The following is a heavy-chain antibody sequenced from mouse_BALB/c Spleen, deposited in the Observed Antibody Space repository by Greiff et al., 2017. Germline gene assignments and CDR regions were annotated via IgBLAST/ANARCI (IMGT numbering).Heavy chain of an antibody. D-gene: IGHD2-10*02. Sequence: VQLVESGPGLVAPSQSLSITCTVSGFSLTSYSVHWVRQPPGKGLEWLGMIWADGSTTYNSALKSRLGISKDDSKSRVFLIINSRQTSDAAMYYYCGRYDNYDAMDYWGQGTSVTVSS. V-gene: IGHV2-6-4*01. CDR3: CGRYDNYDAMDY. CDR1: GFSLTSYS. J-gene: IGHJ4*01. CDR2: IWADGST.